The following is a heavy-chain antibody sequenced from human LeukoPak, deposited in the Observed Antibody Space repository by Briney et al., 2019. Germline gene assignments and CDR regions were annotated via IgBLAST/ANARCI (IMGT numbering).Heavy chain of an antibody. CDR3: ARSVPVAGPNNWFDP. J-gene: IGHJ5*02. CDR2: IYYSGTT. D-gene: IGHD6-19*01. Sequence: PSETLSLTCAVYGGSFSGYYWSWIRQPPGKGLEWIGSIYYSGTTYYNSSLKSRVAISVDTSKNQFSLKLSSVTAADTAVYYCARSVPVAGPNNWFDPWGQGNLVTVS. CDR1: GGSFSGYY. V-gene: IGHV4-34*01.